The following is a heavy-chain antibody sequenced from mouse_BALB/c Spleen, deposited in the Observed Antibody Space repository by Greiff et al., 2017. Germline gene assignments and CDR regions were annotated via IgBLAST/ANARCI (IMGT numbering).Heavy chain of an antibody. CDR1: GFNIKDTY. J-gene: IGHJ3*01. CDR3: ARDYGSSY. Sequence: VQLKESGAELVKPGASVKLSCTASGFNIKDTYMHWVKQRPEQGLEWIGRIYPANGNTKYDPKFQGKATITADTSSNTAYLQLSSLTSEDTAVYYCARDYGSSYWGQGTLVTVSA. V-gene: IGHV14-3*02. CDR2: IYPANGNT. D-gene: IGHD1-1*01.